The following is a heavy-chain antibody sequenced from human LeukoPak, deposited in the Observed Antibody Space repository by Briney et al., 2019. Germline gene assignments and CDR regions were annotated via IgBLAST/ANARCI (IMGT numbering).Heavy chain of an antibody. CDR3: ASRLAAAAINWFDP. D-gene: IGHD6-13*01. J-gene: IGHJ5*01. Sequence: GGSLRLSCAASGFTVRSNYMTWVRQAPGKGLEWVSVIYSDVSGGSTYYADSVKGRFTISRDNSKNTLYLQMNSLRAEDTAVYYCASRLAAAAINWFDPWGPGTLVTVSS. CDR2: IYSDVSGGST. CDR1: GFTVRSNY. V-gene: IGHV3-66*01.